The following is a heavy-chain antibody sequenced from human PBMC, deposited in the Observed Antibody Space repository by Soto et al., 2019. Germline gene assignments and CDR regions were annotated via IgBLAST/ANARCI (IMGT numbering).Heavy chain of an antibody. CDR2: ISNDGNSE. CDR3: AKTITTVGVSSTGRGALLDN. V-gene: IGHV3-30*18. Sequence: QVQLVESGGGVVQPGRSLRLSCAASGFTFSAFGMHWVRQAPGKGLEWVAVISNDGNSEHYADSVKDRFTISRDNSKNTFYLQMNSLSVEDTAVYYCAKTITTVGVSSTGRGALLDNWGQGILVSVSS. CDR1: GFTFSAFG. J-gene: IGHJ4*02. D-gene: IGHD3-3*01.